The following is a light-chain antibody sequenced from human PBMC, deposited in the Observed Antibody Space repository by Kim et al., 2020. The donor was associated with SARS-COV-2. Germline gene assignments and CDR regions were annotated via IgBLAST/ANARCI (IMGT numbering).Light chain of an antibody. Sequence: SYELTQPPSVSVSPGQTARITCSGDALPKQYAYWYQQKPGQAPVLVIYKDSERPSGIPERFSGSSSGTTVTLTISGVQAEDEADYYCQSADNSGTYYVVF. V-gene: IGLV3-25*03. J-gene: IGLJ2*01. CDR3: QSADNSGTYYVV. CDR2: KDS. CDR1: ALPKQY.